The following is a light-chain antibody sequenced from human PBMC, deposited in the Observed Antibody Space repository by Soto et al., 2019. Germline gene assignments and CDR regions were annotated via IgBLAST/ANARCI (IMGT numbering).Light chain of an antibody. Sequence: EIVLTQSPGTLSLSPGERATLSCRASQSVSSSYLAWYQQKPGQAPRLLIYGASSRATGIPDRFSGSGSGTDCTLTISRLEPEDFAVYYCQQYGRSGYTFGQGTKLEIK. J-gene: IGKJ2*01. V-gene: IGKV3-20*01. CDR3: QQYGRSGYT. CDR1: QSVSSSY. CDR2: GAS.